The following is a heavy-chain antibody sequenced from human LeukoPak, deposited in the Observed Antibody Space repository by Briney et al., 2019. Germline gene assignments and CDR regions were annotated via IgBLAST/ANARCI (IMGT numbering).Heavy chain of an antibody. D-gene: IGHD6-13*01. Sequence: SETLSLTCTVCGGSISSGSYYWSWIRQPAGKGLEWIGRIYTSGSTNYNPSLKSRVTISVDTSKNQFSLKLSSVTAADTAVYYCASVSIAAAGGIDYWGQGTLVTVSS. CDR3: ASVSIAAAGGIDY. CDR2: IYTSGST. V-gene: IGHV4-61*02. CDR1: GGSISSGSYY. J-gene: IGHJ4*02.